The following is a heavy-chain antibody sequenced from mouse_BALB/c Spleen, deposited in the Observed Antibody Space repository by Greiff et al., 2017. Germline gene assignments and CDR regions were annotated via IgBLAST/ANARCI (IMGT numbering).Heavy chain of an antibody. CDR1: GDSITSGY. Sequence: EVKLMESGPSLVKPSQTLSLTCSVTGDSITSGYWNWIRKFPGNKLEYMGYISYSGSTYYNPSLKSRISITRDTSKNQYYLQLNSVTTEDTATYYCARYYGNYPWYFDVWGAGTTVTVSS. J-gene: IGHJ1*01. D-gene: IGHD2-1*01. CDR2: ISYSGST. V-gene: IGHV3-8*02. CDR3: ARYYGNYPWYFDV.